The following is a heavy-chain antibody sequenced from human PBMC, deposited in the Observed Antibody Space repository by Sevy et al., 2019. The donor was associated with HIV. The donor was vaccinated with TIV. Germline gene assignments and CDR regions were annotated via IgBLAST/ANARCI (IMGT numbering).Heavy chain of an antibody. CDR1: GFTFSNAW. Sequence: GGSLRLSYAVSGFTFSNAWMNWVRQAPGTGLQWVGLIKSKIDGDTTDYVAPVKGRFTISRDDSTNTLYLQMNSLKTEDTGVYYCATAPGYYDSAPFDYWGPGTLVTVSS. J-gene: IGHJ4*02. V-gene: IGHV3-15*01. CDR3: ATAPGYYDSAPFDY. CDR2: IKSKIDGDTT. D-gene: IGHD3-22*01.